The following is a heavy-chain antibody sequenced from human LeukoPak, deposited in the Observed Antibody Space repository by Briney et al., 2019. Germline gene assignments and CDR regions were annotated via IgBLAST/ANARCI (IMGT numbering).Heavy chain of an antibody. V-gene: IGHV4-61*02. J-gene: IGHJ3*02. CDR2: VYSSGSA. D-gene: IGHD5-24*01. CDR3: ARVYRKDVYNFDGFDI. Sequence: PSQTLSLTCTVSSGSINSDGYYWSWIRQPAGKGLEWIGRVYSSGSANYSPSLKSRVIISIDTSKNQFSLRLSSVTAADTAVYYCARVYRKDVYNFDGFDIWGQGTMVTVSS. CDR1: SGSINSDGYY.